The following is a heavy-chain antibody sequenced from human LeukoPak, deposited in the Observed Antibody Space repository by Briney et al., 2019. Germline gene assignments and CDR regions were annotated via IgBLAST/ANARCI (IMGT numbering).Heavy chain of an antibody. D-gene: IGHD3-22*01. CDR2: ISAYNGNT. Sequence: GASAKVSCKASGYTFTSYGISWERQAPGQGLEWMGWISAYNGNTNYAQKFQGRVTMTRNTSISTAYMELSSLRSEDTAVYYCARDKGSSGSHPFHPWGQGTLVTVSS. CDR1: GYTFTSYG. CDR3: ARDKGSSGSHPFHP. V-gene: IGHV1-18*01. J-gene: IGHJ5*02.